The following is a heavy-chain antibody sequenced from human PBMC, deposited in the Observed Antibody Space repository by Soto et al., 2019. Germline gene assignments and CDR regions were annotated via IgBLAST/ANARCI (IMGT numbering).Heavy chain of an antibody. CDR3: ARCFMGSGYFHYYYYYGMDV. D-gene: IGHD3-3*01. Sequence: SETLSLTCAVSGYSISSGYYWGWIRQPPGKGLEWIGSIYHSGSTYYNPSLKSRVTISVDTSKNQFSLKLSSVTAADTAVYYCARCFMGSGYFHYYYYYGMDVWGQGTTVTV. CDR2: IYHSGST. J-gene: IGHJ6*02. CDR1: GYSISSGYY. V-gene: IGHV4-38-2*01.